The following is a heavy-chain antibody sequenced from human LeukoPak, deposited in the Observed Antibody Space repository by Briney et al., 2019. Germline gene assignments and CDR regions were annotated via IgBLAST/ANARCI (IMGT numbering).Heavy chain of an antibody. CDR3: ARGPSRYCSSTSCYFGPYDY. D-gene: IGHD2-2*01. CDR2: INHSGST. V-gene: IGHV4-34*01. CDR1: GGSFSGYY. Sequence: ASETLSLTCAVYGGSFSGYYWSWIRQPPGKGLEWIGEINHSGSTNYNPSLKSRVTISVDTSKNQFSLKLSSVTAADTAVYYCARGPSRYCSSTSCYFGPYDYWGQGTLVTVSS. J-gene: IGHJ4*02.